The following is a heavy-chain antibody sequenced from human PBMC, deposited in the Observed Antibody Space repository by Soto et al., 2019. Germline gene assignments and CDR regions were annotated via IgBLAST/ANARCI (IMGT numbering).Heavy chain of an antibody. D-gene: IGHD2-15*01. CDR1: GGTFSSYA. J-gene: IGHJ6*02. Sequence: VASVKVSCKASGGTFSSYAISWVRQAPGQGLEWMGGIIPIFGTANYAQKFQGRVTITADESTSTAYMELSSLRSEDTAVYYCARYCSGGSCWEFYYSYGMDVWGQGTTVTVSS. CDR3: ARYCSGGSCWEFYYSYGMDV. V-gene: IGHV1-69*13. CDR2: IIPIFGTA.